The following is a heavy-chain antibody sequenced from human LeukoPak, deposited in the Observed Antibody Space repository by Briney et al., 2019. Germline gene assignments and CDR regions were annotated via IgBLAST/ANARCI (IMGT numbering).Heavy chain of an antibody. CDR1: GGSFSGYY. D-gene: IGHD3-9*01. CDR3: ARGELRYFDWLLRGTYFDY. V-gene: IGHV4-34*01. J-gene: IGHJ4*02. Sequence: KPSETLSLICAVYGGSFSGYYWSWIRQPPGKGLEWIGEINHSGSTNYNPSLKSRVTISVDTSKNQFSLKLSSVTAADTAVYYCARGELRYFDWLLRGTYFDYWGQGTLVTVSS. CDR2: INHSGST.